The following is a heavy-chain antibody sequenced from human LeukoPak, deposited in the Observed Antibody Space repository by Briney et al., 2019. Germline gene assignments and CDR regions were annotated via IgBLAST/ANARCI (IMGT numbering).Heavy chain of an antibody. CDR3: ARDGWEPLAFSDS. CDR1: GFAFSSYS. CDR2: ISSSSSYI. Sequence: GSLRLSCAASGFAFSSYSMNWVRQAPGKGLEWVSSISSSSSYIYYADSVKGRFTISRDNAKNSLYLQMNSLRAEDTAVYYCARDGWEPLAFSDSWGQGTLVTVSS. J-gene: IGHJ4*02. D-gene: IGHD1-26*01. V-gene: IGHV3-21*01.